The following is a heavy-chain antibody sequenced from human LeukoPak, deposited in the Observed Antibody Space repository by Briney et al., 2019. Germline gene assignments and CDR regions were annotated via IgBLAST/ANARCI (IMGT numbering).Heavy chain of an antibody. D-gene: IGHD3-22*01. CDR3: AREVAYYYDSSGYYLDY. CDR1: GFTFGTYW. Sequence: PGGSLRLSCAASGFTFGTYWMSWVRQAPGKGLEWVANIKQDGSEKYYVDSVKGRFTISRDNAKNSLYLQMNSLRAEDTAVYYCAREVAYYYDSSGYYLDYWGQGTLVTVSS. V-gene: IGHV3-7*01. J-gene: IGHJ4*02. CDR2: IKQDGSEK.